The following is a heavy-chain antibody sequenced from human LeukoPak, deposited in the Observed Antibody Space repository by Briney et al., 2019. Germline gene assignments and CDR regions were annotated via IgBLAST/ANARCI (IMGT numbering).Heavy chain of an antibody. J-gene: IGHJ4*02. D-gene: IGHD2-15*01. CDR2: ISTTSTYI. Sequence: GGSLSLSCAASGFTFSSYSMNWGRQTPGKGLEWVSSISTTSTYIYYADSVKGRFTISRDNAKDSLYLQMNSLRAEDTAIYYCARVVGKVFKDINGYYFDYWGQGILVTVSS. V-gene: IGHV3-21*01. CDR3: ARVVGKVFKDINGYYFDY. CDR1: GFTFSSYS.